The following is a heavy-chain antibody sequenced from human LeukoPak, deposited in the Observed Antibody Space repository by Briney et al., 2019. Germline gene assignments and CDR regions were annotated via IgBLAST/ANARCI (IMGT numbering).Heavy chain of an antibody. Sequence: ASVKVSCKVSGYTLTELSMHWVTQAPGKGLEWMGGFDPEDGETIYAQKFQGRVTMTEDTSTDTAYMELSSLRSEDTAVYYCATGGPALFHLPASYWGQRTLVTVSS. D-gene: IGHD2-21*01. V-gene: IGHV1-24*01. CDR3: ATGGPALFHLPASY. CDR2: FDPEDGET. J-gene: IGHJ4*02. CDR1: GYTLTELS.